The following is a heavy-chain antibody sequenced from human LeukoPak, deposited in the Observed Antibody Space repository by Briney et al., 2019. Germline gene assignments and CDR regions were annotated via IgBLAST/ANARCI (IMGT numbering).Heavy chain of an antibody. CDR1: GTTFSNYD. CDR2: INPNSGAT. J-gene: IGHJ6*03. CDR3: ARANPVGTYYYYMDV. V-gene: IGHV1-2*02. Sequence: GASVKVSCKASGTTFSNYDISWVRQAPGQGLEWMGWINPNSGATDYAQTFQGRVTMTRDTSISTAYMELNRLTSDDTAVYYCARANPVGTYYYYMDVWGKGTTVTVS.